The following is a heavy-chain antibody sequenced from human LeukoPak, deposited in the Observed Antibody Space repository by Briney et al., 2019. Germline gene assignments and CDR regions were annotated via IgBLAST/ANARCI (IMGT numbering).Heavy chain of an antibody. J-gene: IGHJ4*02. Sequence: PSETLSLTCIVSGGSISSYYWSWIRQPPGKGLEWIGYIYYSGSTNYNPSLKSRVTISVDTSKNQFSLKLSSVTAADTAVYYCARVGSSSWYVLDYWGQGTLVTVSS. V-gene: IGHV4-59*01. CDR2: IYYSGST. CDR1: GGSISSYY. D-gene: IGHD6-13*01. CDR3: ARVGSSSWYVLDY.